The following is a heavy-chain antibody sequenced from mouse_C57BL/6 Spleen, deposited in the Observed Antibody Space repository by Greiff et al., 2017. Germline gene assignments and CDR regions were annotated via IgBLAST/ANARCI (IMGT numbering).Heavy chain of an antibody. J-gene: IGHJ1*03. V-gene: IGHV2-2*01. CDR1: GFSLTGYG. Sequence: VKVVESGPGLVQPSQSLSITCTVSGFSLTGYGVPWVRQSPGKGLEWLGVIGSGGSTDYNAAFISRLSISRYNSKSQVFFKMNSLRADDTAIYYGARHYYGSSSRGFDVWGTGTAVTVSS. CDR3: ARHYYGSSSRGFDV. CDR2: IGSGGST. D-gene: IGHD1-1*01.